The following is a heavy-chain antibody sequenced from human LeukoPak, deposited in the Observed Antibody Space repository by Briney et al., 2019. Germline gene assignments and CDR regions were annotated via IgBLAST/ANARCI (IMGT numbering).Heavy chain of an antibody. CDR1: GGSISSGGYY. J-gene: IGHJ1*01. CDR2: IYYSGST. V-gene: IGHV4-31*03. D-gene: IGHD2-15*01. Sequence: PSQTLSLTCTVSGGSISSGGYYWSWIRQHRGKGLEWIGYIYYSGSTYYNPSLKSRVTISVDTSKNQFSLNLSSVTAADTAVYYCARHGCSGSSCPFQHWGQGTLVTVSS. CDR3: ARHGCSGSSCPFQH.